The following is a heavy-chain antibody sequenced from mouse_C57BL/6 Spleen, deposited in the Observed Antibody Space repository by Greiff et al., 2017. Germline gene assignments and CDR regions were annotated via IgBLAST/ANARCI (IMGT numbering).Heavy chain of an antibody. V-gene: IGHV2-5*01. CDR2: IWRGGST. CDR3: AKSDSLAMDY. J-gene: IGHJ4*01. Sequence: QVQLKESGPGLVQPSQSLSITCTVSGFSLTSYGVHWVRQSPGKGLEWLGVIWRGGSTDYNAAFMSRLRITKDNSKSQVFFKMNSLQAEDTAIYYCAKSDSLAMDYWGQGTSVTVSS. CDR1: GFSLTSYG.